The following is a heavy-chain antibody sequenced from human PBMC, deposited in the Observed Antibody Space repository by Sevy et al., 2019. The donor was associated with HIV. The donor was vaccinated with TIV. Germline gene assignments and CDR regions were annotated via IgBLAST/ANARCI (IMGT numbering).Heavy chain of an antibody. CDR2: ISSSSSYI. D-gene: IGHD4-17*01. V-gene: IGHV3-21*01. Sequence: GGSLRLSCAASGFTFSSYSMNWVRQAPGKGLEWVSSISSSSSYIYYADSVKGRFTISRDNAKNSLYLQLNSLRAEDTAVYYCARERHDYGDSGSYYYYYMDVWGKGTTVTVSS. J-gene: IGHJ6*03. CDR3: ARERHDYGDSGSYYYYYMDV. CDR1: GFTFSSYS.